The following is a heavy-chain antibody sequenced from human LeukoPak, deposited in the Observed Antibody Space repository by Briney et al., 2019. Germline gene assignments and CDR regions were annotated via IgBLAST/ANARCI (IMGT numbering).Heavy chain of an antibody. D-gene: IGHD2-2*01. Sequence: PSETLSLTCTVSGGSISSGDYYWSWIRQPPGKGLEWIGYIYYSGSTYYNPSLKSRVTISVDTSKNQFSLKLSSVTAADTAVYYCASAHRIVVVPAAMAWFDPWGQGTLVTVSS. J-gene: IGHJ5*02. CDR2: IYYSGST. CDR1: GGSISSGDYY. CDR3: ASAHRIVVVPAAMAWFDP. V-gene: IGHV4-30-4*01.